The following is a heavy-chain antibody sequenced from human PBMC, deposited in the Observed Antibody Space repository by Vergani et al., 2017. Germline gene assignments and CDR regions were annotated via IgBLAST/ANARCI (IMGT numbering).Heavy chain of an antibody. Sequence: QLQVVQSGAEVKKSGASVKVSCKTSGYTFSNYYMHWVRQAPGQGLEWMGIINPSGGHTNYAQKFQGRVTMTRDTSTSTVYMELSSLRSEDTAIYCCARGDYGILTGYRYWGQGTLVTVSA. D-gene: IGHD3-9*01. CDR1: GYTFSNYY. J-gene: IGHJ4*02. CDR3: ARGDYGILTGYRY. V-gene: IGHV1-46*03. CDR2: INPSGGHT.